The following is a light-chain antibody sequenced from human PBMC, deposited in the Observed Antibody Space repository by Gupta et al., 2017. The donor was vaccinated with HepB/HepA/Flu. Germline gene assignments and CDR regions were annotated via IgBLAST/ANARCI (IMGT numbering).Light chain of an antibody. CDR2: GAS. CDR1: QSVSSN. J-gene: IGKJ1*01. V-gene: IGKV3-15*01. CDR3: QQENNRHPPWT. Sequence: EIVMTQSPATLSVSPGERSTLSCRARQSVSSNLAWYQQKHGQAPRLLIYGASTRAKGISANCSGSGVGTESNFTINSRQSEDFEVYYCQQENNRHPPWTFGQGTKVEIK.